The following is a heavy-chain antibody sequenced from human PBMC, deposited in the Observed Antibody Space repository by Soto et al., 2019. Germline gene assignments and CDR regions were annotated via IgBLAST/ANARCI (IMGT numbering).Heavy chain of an antibody. CDR2: ISYTGAT. CDR1: GGSISRGAYF. D-gene: IGHD2-15*01. CDR3: ARGGPVSVSPAWQLLGYFDD. V-gene: IGHV4-31*03. J-gene: IGHJ4*02. Sequence: NPSETMSPTCSVSGGSISRGAYFWTWIRQFPGKGLEWIAYISYTGATYYNPSLKSRVTILADTSKNQFSMKLTAVTSADTAVYYCARGGPVSVSPAWQLLGYFDDWGQGTLVTVSS.